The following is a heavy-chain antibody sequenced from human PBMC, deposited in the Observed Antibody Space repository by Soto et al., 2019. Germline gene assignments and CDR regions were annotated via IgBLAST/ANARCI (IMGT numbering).Heavy chain of an antibody. CDR3: ARASYYYGSEARTLVFGDYYYYGMDV. CDR2: INAGNGNT. J-gene: IGHJ6*02. CDR1: GYTFTSYD. D-gene: IGHD3-10*01. V-gene: IGHV1-3*01. Sequence: ASVKVSCKASGYTFTSYDINWVRQATGQRLEWMGWINAGNGNTKYSQKFQGRVTITRDTSASTAYMELSSLRSEDTAVYYCARASYYYGSEARTLVFGDYYYYGMDVWGQGTTVTVSS.